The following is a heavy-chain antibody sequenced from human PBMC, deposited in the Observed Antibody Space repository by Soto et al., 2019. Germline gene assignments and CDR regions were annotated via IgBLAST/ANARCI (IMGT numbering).Heavy chain of an antibody. CDR1: GGTFSSYT. D-gene: IGHD3-22*01. CDR3: ASSYYYDSSGYLPARY. CDR2: IIPILGIA. V-gene: IGHV1-69*02. Sequence: QVQLVQSGAEVKKPGSSVKVSCKASGGTFSSYTISWVRQAPGQGLEWMGRIIPILGIANYAQKFQGRVTITADKSTSTAYMELSSLRSEDTAVYYCASSYYYDSSGYLPARYWGQGTLVTVSS. J-gene: IGHJ4*02.